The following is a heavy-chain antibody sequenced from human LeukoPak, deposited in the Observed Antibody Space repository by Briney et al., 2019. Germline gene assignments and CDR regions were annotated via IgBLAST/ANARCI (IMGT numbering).Heavy chain of an antibody. CDR3: VRDTVGAFDP. V-gene: IGHV3-33*01. D-gene: IGHD1-26*01. Sequence: PGGSLRLSCAASGFTFSSYGMHWVRQAPGKGLEWVAVIWYNGSNKYYADSVKGRFTISRDNSKNTLYLQMNSLRAEDTAVYYCVRDTVGAFDPWGQGTLVTVSS. J-gene: IGHJ5*02. CDR2: IWYNGSNK. CDR1: GFTFSSYG.